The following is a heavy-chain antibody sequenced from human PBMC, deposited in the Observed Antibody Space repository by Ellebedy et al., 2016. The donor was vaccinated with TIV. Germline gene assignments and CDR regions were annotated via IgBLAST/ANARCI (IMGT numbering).Heavy chain of an antibody. D-gene: IGHD2-2*03. CDR1: GFTFSSHW. J-gene: IGHJ3*02. V-gene: IGHV3-7*03. CDR2: IKTDGSEK. Sequence: GEPLKISCAASGFTFSSHWMSWVRQAPGKGLEWVANIKTDGSEKYYVDSVKGRFTISRDNAKNSLYLQMDSLRAEDTAIYYCARDSGYCTSTNCCGDAFDIWGQGTMVTVSS. CDR3: ARDSGYCTSTNCCGDAFDI.